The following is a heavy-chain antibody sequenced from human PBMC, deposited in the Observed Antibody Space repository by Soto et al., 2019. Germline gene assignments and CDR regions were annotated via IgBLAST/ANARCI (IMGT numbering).Heavy chain of an antibody. CDR2: INHSGST. J-gene: IGHJ5*02. CDR1: GGSFSDYY. CDR3: ARGRGVVVPAAMGRWFDP. V-gene: IGHV4-34*01. Sequence: SETLSLTCAVYGGSFSDYYWSWIRQPPGKGLEWIGEINHSGSTNYNPSLKSRVTISVDTSKNQFSLKLSSVTAADTAVYYCARGRGVVVPAAMGRWFDPWGQGTLVTVS. D-gene: IGHD2-2*01.